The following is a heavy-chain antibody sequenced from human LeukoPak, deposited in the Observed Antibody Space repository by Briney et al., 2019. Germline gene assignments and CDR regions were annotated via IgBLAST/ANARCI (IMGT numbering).Heavy chain of an antibody. CDR1: GYTFTSYD. Sequence: VASVKVSCKASGYTFTSYDINWVRQATGQGLEWMGWMNPNSGNTGYAQKFQGRVTITRNTSISTAYMELSSLRSEDTAVYYCARGREVLDAFDIWGQGTMVTVSS. V-gene: IGHV1-8*03. CDR3: ARGREVLDAFDI. J-gene: IGHJ3*02. CDR2: MNPNSGNT. D-gene: IGHD3-3*01.